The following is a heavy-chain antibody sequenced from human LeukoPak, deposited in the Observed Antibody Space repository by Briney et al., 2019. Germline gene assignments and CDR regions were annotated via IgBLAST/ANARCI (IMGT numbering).Heavy chain of an antibody. CDR3: ARDPLDIRSLIAH. J-gene: IGHJ1*01. Sequence: ASVKVSCKASGGTFSKYTISWVRQRPGQGLEWMGGITPLFGTANYAQKFQGRVTITADESASTAYMELSSLRSEDTAVYYCARDPLDIRSLIAHWGQGTLVTVSS. D-gene: IGHD2-2*03. CDR1: GGTFSKYT. CDR2: ITPLFGTA. V-gene: IGHV1-69*13.